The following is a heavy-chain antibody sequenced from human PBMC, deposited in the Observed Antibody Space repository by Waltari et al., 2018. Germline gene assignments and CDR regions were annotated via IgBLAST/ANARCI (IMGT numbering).Heavy chain of an antibody. V-gene: IGHV3-7*01. Sequence: EVQLVVSGGGLVQPGGSLRLSCAASGFAFSSYWMGWLRQAPGKGLEWVANIKQDGSEKYYVDSGKGRFTISRDNAKNSLYLQMNSLRAEDTAVYYCARGATRWEPGQPFDYWGQGTLVTVSS. CDR2: IKQDGSEK. CDR1: GFAFSSYW. J-gene: IGHJ4*02. D-gene: IGHD1-26*01. CDR3: ARGATRWEPGQPFDY.